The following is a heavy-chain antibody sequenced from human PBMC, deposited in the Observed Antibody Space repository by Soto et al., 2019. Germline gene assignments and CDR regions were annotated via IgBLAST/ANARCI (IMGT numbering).Heavy chain of an antibody. CDR2: MNPNSGNT. V-gene: IGHV1-8*01. D-gene: IGHD1-20*01. CDR1: GYTFRDYD. J-gene: IGHJ5*02. CDR3: ARDHRFNWNDEGWFDP. Sequence: QVQLVQSGAEVKKPGASVRVSCKASGYTFRDYDINWVRQATGQGLEWIGWMNPNSGNTGYAQKFKGRVTMTRDTAINTAYMELSNLDSEDTAVYYCARDHRFNWNDEGWFDPWGQGTLVTVSS.